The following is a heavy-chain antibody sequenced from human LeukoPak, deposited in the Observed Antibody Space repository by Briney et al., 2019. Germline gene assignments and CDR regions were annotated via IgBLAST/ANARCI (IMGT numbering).Heavy chain of an antibody. J-gene: IGHJ4*02. CDR3: ARGYCRGGDCYEFDY. Sequence: ASVKVSCKASGYTFTGYYMHWVRQAPGQGLEWMGWINPNSGGTNYAQKFQGRVTMTRDTAISTADMELSGLTSDDTAVYYCARGYCRGGDCYEFDYWGQGTLVTVSS. V-gene: IGHV1-2*02. CDR2: INPNSGGT. CDR1: GYTFTGYY. D-gene: IGHD2-15*01.